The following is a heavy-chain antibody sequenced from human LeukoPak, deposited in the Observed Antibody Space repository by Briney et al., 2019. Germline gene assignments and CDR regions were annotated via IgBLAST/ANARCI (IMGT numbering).Heavy chain of an antibody. Sequence: GGSLRLSCAASGFTFSSYWMRWVRQAPGKGLEWVANINQDGSEKYYVDSVKGRFTISRDNAKNSLYLQMNSLSAEDTAVYYCARDTNGALDIWGQGTMVTVSS. J-gene: IGHJ3*02. D-gene: IGHD2-2*01. CDR3: ARDTNGALDI. V-gene: IGHV3-7*04. CDR1: GFTFSSYW. CDR2: INQDGSEK.